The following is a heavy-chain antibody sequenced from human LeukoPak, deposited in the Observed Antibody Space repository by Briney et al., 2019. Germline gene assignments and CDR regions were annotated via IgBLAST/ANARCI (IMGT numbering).Heavy chain of an antibody. J-gene: IGHJ4*02. V-gene: IGHV5-10-1*01. CDR2: IDPSDSYT. D-gene: IGHD6-13*01. Sequence: GEPLKISCKGSGYSFTSYWISWVRQIPGKGLEWVGRIDPSDSYTNYSPSFQGHVTISADKSISTAYLQCSSLKASDTAMYYCARHTTYRYSREDYWGQGTLVTVSS. CDR1: GYSFTSYW. CDR3: ARHTTYRYSREDY.